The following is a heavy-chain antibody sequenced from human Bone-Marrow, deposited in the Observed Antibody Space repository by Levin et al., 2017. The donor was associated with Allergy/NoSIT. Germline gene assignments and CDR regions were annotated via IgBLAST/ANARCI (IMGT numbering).Heavy chain of an antibody. J-gene: IGHJ5*02. V-gene: IGHV3-21*01. CDR1: GFTFSSYS. CDR2: ISSSSSYI. D-gene: IGHD2-2*01. CDR3: VKSRIDIVVVPAPGGFDP. Sequence: KAGGSLRLSCAASGFTFSSYSMNWVRQAPGKGLEWVSSISSSSSYIYYADSVKGRFTISRDNAKNSLYLQMNSLRAEDTAVYYCVKSRIDIVVVPAPGGFDPWGQGTLVTVSS.